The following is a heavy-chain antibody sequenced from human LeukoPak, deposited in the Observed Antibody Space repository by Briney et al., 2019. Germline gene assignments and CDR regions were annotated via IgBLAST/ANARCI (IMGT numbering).Heavy chain of an antibody. V-gene: IGHV3-33*08. CDR3: VYSSSWS. J-gene: IGHJ4*02. Sequence: PGGSLRLSCSASGFTFSSYVMHWVRQAPGKGLEWVAVIWYDGSNKFYEDSVKGRFTISRDNSANTLYLQMNSLRAEDTAVYYCVYSSSWSWGQGTLVIVSS. CDR2: IWYDGSNK. D-gene: IGHD6-13*01. CDR1: GFTFSSYV.